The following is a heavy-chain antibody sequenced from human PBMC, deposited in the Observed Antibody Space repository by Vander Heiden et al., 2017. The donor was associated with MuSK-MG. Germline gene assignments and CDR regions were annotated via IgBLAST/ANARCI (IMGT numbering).Heavy chain of an antibody. V-gene: IGHV4-34*01. CDR2: INHSGST. CDR3: ARGRGSSSWFYYYYYYMDV. J-gene: IGHJ6*03. Sequence: QVQLQQWGAGLLKPSETLSLTCAVYGGSFSGYYWSGKRQPPGKGLEWIGEINHSGSTNYNPSLKSRVTISGDTSKNQFSLKLSSVTAADTAVYYCARGRGSSSWFYYYYYYMDVWGKGTTVTVSS. D-gene: IGHD6-13*01. CDR1: GGSFSGYY.